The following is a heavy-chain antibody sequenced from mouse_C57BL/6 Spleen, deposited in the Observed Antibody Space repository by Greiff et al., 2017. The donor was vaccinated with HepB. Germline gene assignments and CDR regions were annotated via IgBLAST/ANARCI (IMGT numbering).Heavy chain of an antibody. D-gene: IGHD2-4*01. CDR2: IYPGDGDT. Sequence: QVHVKQSGPELVKPGASVKISCKASGYAFSSSWMNWVKQRPGKGLEWIGRIYPGDGDTNYNGKFKGKATLTADKSSSTAYMQLSSLTSEDSAVYFCARSGGLRRGYYFDYWGQGTTLTVSS. CDR1: GYAFSSSW. V-gene: IGHV1-82*01. J-gene: IGHJ2*01. CDR3: ARSGGLRRGYYFDY.